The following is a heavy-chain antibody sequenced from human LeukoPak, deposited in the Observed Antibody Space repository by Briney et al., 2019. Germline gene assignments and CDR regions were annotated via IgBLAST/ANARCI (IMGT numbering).Heavy chain of an antibody. CDR3: ARAAVRSLIDY. Sequence: SETLSLTCTVSGGSISSYYWSWIRQPPGKGLEWIGYIYYSGSTNYNRSLKSRVTISVDTSKNQFSLKLSSVTAADTAVYYCARAAVRSLIDYWGQGTLVTVSS. V-gene: IGHV4-59*01. J-gene: IGHJ4*02. CDR1: GGSISSYY. D-gene: IGHD3-3*01. CDR2: IYYSGST.